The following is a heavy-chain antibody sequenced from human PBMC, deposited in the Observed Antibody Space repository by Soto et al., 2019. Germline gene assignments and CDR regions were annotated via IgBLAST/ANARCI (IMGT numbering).Heavy chain of an antibody. CDR2: ISYDGSDK. J-gene: IGHJ4*02. V-gene: IGHV3-30*03. Sequence: QVQLVESGGGVVQPGRSLRLSCAASGFSFSTYGMHWVRQAPGKGLEWVAVISYDGSDKYYADSVKGRFTISRDNSKNTLYLQMNSLRAEDKAVYYCATASDYDILTGYYPGFLYFDYWGQGTLVTVSS. D-gene: IGHD3-9*01. CDR3: ATASDYDILTGYYPGFLYFDY. CDR1: GFSFSTYG.